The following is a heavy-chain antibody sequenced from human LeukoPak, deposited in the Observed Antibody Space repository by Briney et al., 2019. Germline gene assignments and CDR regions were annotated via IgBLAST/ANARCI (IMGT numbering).Heavy chain of an antibody. Sequence: PSETLSLTCTVSGGSISIYYWIWIRQPAGKGLEWIGRIYTSGSTNYNPSLKSRVTMSVDTSKNQFSLKLNSVTAEDTAVYYCARAFSGDGAGSYYRTFDHWGQGTLVTVSS. CDR3: ARAFSGDGAGSYYRTFDH. V-gene: IGHV4-4*07. D-gene: IGHD3-10*01. CDR2: IYTSGST. CDR1: GGSISIYY. J-gene: IGHJ4*02.